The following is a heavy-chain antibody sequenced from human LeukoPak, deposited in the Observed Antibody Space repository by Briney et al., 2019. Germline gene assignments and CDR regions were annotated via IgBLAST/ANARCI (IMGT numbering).Heavy chain of an antibody. CDR2: IKQDGSEK. Sequence: GGSLRLSCAASGFTFSSYLMSWVRQAPGKGLEWVANIKQDGSEKYYVDSVKGRFTISRDNAKNSLYLQMNSLRAEDTAVYYCATFDYGDYVPFDYWGRGTLVTVSS. D-gene: IGHD4-17*01. CDR3: ATFDYGDYVPFDY. V-gene: IGHV3-7*01. CDR1: GFTFSSYL. J-gene: IGHJ4*02.